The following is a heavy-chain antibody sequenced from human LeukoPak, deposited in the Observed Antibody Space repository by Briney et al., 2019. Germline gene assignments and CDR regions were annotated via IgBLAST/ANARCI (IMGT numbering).Heavy chain of an antibody. CDR1: GFTLSSYA. J-gene: IGHJ5*02. Sequence: GGSLRLSCAASGFTLSSYAMHCVRQAPGKGLEYVSAIISNGASTYYANSVKGRFTISRDNSKNTLYLQMGSLRAEDMAVYYCARDPIPYYDFWTGFDPWGQGTLVTVSS. D-gene: IGHD3-3*01. CDR3: ARDPIPYYDFWTGFDP. CDR2: IISNGAST. V-gene: IGHV3-64*01.